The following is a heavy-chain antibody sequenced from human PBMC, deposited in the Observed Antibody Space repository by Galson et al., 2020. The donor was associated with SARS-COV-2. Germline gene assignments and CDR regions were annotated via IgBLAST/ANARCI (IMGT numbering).Heavy chain of an antibody. V-gene: IGHV3-30*18. D-gene: IGHD3-10*01. Sequence: GESLKISCAASVFTFSNFAMHWVRQAPGKGLEWVAVISDDGTNTYYRDSVKGRFSISRDNSKNTLYLQMNSLRVEDTAVYHCAKSLWFGEILSPFDYWGQGAQATVSS. CDR3: AKSLWFGEILSPFDY. CDR1: VFTFSNFA. J-gene: IGHJ4*02. CDR2: ISDDGTNT.